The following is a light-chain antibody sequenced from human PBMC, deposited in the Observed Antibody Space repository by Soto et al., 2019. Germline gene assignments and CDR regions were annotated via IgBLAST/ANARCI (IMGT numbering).Light chain of an antibody. Sequence: EIVLTQSPVTLSLSAGEIATLSCRASQSGTTFLAWNQQKPGQAPRLLVYEASKRATGIPARFSGSGSGTDFTLTISSLEPEDFAVYYCQQRTNWPLTFGGGTKVEIK. J-gene: IGKJ4*01. CDR3: QQRTNWPLT. CDR1: QSGTTF. V-gene: IGKV3-11*01. CDR2: EAS.